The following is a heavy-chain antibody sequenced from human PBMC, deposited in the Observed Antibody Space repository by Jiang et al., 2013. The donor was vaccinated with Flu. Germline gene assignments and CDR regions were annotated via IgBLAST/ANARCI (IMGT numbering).Heavy chain of an antibody. J-gene: IGHJ2*01. V-gene: IGHV6-1*01. CDR2: TYYRSKWYN. Sequence: SVSSNSVAWNWIRQSPSRGLEWLGRTYYRSKWYNDYAVSVKSRITINPDTSKNQFSLQLNSVTPEDTAVYYCARERLGISWYFDLWGRGTLVTVSS. CDR1: SVSSNSVA. D-gene: IGHD7-27*01. CDR3: ARERLGISWYFDL.